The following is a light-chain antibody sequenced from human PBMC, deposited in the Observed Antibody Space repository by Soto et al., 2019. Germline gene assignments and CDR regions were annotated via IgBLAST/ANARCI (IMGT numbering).Light chain of an antibody. Sequence: LLTQSPGTLSLSPGERVTLSCRASQSVSSNYLAWYQHKPGQAPRLLIYGASSRATGIPDRFGGSGSGTDFTLTISRLEPEDSAVYYCQQYGISPWTFGQGTKVEIK. V-gene: IGKV3-20*01. CDR2: GAS. CDR1: QSVSSNY. J-gene: IGKJ1*01. CDR3: QQYGISPWT.